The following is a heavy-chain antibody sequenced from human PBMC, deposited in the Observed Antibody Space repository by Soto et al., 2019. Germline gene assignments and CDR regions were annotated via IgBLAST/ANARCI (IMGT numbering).Heavy chain of an antibody. J-gene: IGHJ5*02. CDR1: GGSISSGGYY. CDR3: ARELGYGSGSYYWFDP. Sequence: LCGGSISSGGYYWSWIRQHPGKGLEWIGYIYYSGSTYYNPSLKSRVTISVDTSKNQFSLKLSSVTAADTAVYYCARELGYGSGSYYWFDPWGQGTLVTVSS. CDR2: IYYSGST. D-gene: IGHD3-10*01. V-gene: IGHV4-31*02.